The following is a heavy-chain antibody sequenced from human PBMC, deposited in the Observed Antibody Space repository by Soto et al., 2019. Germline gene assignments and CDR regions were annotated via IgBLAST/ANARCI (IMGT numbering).Heavy chain of an antibody. D-gene: IGHD4-17*01. CDR3: TCYVDYRPS. V-gene: IGHV3-15*07. Sequence: EVQLEESGGGLVNPEGSLKLSCAASGFTFSSAWMNWVRQAPGKGLEWVGRIKSETAGGTTDYAASVKGRFTISRDDSKNTVFLQMSSLKTEDTAVYFCTCYVDYRPSWGQGTLVTVSS. CDR1: GFTFSSAW. J-gene: IGHJ4*02. CDR2: IKSETAGGTT.